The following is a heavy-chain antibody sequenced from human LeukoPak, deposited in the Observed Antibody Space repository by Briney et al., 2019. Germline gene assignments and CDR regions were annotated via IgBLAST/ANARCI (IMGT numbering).Heavy chain of an antibody. CDR2: ISGSGEST. D-gene: IGHD3-10*01. J-gene: IGHJ4*02. CDR1: GFTFSSYA. CDR3: AKDLWFGESFDY. Sequence: GGSLRLSCAASGFTFSSYAMSWVRQAPGKGLEWVSAISGSGESTYYTDSVKGRFTISRDNSKNTLYLQMNSLRAEDTAVYYCAKDLWFGESFDYWGQGTLVTVSS. V-gene: IGHV3-23*01.